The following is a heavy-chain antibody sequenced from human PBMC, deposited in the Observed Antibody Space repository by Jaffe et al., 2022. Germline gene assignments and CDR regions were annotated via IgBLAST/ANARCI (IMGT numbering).Heavy chain of an antibody. J-gene: IGHJ3*02. CDR2: IYYSGSS. CDR3: ARRTVAGIIDAFDI. D-gene: IGHD6-19*01. CDR1: GGSVSSGSHY. Sequence: QVQLQESGPGLVKPSETLSLTCTVSGGSVSSGSHYWSWIRQPPGKGLEFIGHIYYSGSSKYNPALKSRVTISVDTSKNQLSLKLTAVTAADTAVYYCARRTVAGIIDAFDIWGQGTMVTVSS. V-gene: IGHV4-61*01.